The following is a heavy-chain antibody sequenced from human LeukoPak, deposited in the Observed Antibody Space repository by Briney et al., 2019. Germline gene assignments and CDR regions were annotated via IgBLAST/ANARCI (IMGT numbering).Heavy chain of an antibody. CDR2: IYTSGST. Sequence: SQTLSLTCTVSGGSISSGSYYWSWIRQPAGKGLEWIGRIYTSGSTNYNPSPKSRVTISVDTSKNQFSLKLSSVTAADTAVYYCARNSPYYDFWSGYLDYYYMDVWGKGTTVTVSS. V-gene: IGHV4-61*02. J-gene: IGHJ6*03. CDR3: ARNSPYYDFWSGYLDYYYMDV. CDR1: GGSISSGSYY. D-gene: IGHD3-3*01.